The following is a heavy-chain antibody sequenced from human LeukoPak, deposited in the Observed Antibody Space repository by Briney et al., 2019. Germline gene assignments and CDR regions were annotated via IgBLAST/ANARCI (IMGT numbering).Heavy chain of an antibody. Sequence: ASVKVSCKASGYTFTSYGISWVRQAPGQGIEWMGWISAYNGNTNYAQKLQGRVTMTTDTSTSTAYMELRSLRSDDTAVYYCATDRVYDSSGSPRPFDYWGQGTLVTVSS. D-gene: IGHD3-22*01. CDR2: ISAYNGNT. CDR3: ATDRVYDSSGSPRPFDY. J-gene: IGHJ4*02. V-gene: IGHV1-18*01. CDR1: GYTFTSYG.